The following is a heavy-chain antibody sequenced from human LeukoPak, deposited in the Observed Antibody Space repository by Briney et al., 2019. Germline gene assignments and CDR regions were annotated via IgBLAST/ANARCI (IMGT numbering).Heavy chain of an antibody. CDR3: ARVLYSAYVRAFDI. D-gene: IGHD5-12*01. J-gene: IGHJ3*02. CDR1: GGTFSSYA. CDR2: IIPIFGTA. Sequence: SVKVSCRASGGTFSSYAISWVRQAPGQGLEWMGGIIPIFGTANYAQKFQGRVTITADESTSTAYMELSSLRSEDTAVYYCARVLYSAYVRAFDIWGQGTMVTVSS. V-gene: IGHV1-69*13.